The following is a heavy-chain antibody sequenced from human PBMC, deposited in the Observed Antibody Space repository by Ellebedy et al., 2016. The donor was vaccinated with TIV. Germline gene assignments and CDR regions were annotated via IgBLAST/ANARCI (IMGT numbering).Heavy chain of an antibody. CDR3: ARDTGLYYGSSGFDF. J-gene: IGHJ4*02. CDR1: GFTFSNYT. Sequence: PGGSLRLSCAASGFTFSNYTMHWVRRAPGKGLEWVAVISYDGSNKHYADSVKGRFTISRDNSRNTLYLQMNSLRAEDTAVYYCARDTGLYYGSSGFDFWGQGTLVIVSS. D-gene: IGHD3-22*01. V-gene: IGHV3-30-3*01. CDR2: ISYDGSNK.